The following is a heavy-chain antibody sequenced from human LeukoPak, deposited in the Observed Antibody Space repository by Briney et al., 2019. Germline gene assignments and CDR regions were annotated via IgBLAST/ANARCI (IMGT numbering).Heavy chain of an antibody. D-gene: IGHD2-15*01. V-gene: IGHV5-51*01. CDR3: ARRRYCSGGTCYEDFDY. CDR1: GYSFTTYW. J-gene: IGHJ4*02. Sequence: GESLKISCKGSGYSFTTYWIGWVRQTPGKGLEWMGIIYPGDSDTRYNPSFQGQVTISADKSISTAYLQWSSLKASDSAMYYCARRRYCSGGTCYEDFDYWGQGTLVTVSS. CDR2: IYPGDSDT.